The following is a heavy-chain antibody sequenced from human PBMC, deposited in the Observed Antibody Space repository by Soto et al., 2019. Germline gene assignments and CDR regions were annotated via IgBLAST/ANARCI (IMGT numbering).Heavy chain of an antibody. CDR1: GFTFSNYA. Sequence: GGSLRLSCAASGFTFSNYAMSWVRQAPGKGLEWVSGIAGSSGTTYYADSVKGRFTISRDNSKNTLYLQMHGLRAEETAVNYCRSTGLLGDLLRKCFDFWGQGTLVTVSS. CDR3: RSTGLLGDLLRKCFDF. CDR2: IAGSSGTT. D-gene: IGHD1-26*01. V-gene: IGHV3-23*01. J-gene: IGHJ4*02.